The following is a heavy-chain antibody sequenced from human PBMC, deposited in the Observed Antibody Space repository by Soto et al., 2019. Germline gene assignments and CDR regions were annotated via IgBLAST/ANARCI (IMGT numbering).Heavy chain of an antibody. CDR1: GGTFSSYA. V-gene: IGHV1-69*13. Sequence: SVKVSCKASGGTFSSYAISWVRQAPGQGLEWMGGIIPIFGTANYAQKFQGRVTITAGESTSTAYMELSSLRSEDTAVYYCASTKYYYDSSGYGAFDIWGQGTMVTVSS. J-gene: IGHJ3*02. D-gene: IGHD3-22*01. CDR3: ASTKYYYDSSGYGAFDI. CDR2: IIPIFGTA.